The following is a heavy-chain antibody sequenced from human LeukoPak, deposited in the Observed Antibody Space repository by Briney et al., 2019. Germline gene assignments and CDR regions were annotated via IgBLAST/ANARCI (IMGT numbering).Heavy chain of an antibody. CDR3: AKGTPSSSGWLYYGMDV. V-gene: IGHV3-30*18. J-gene: IGHJ6*02. CDR2: ISYDGSNK. Sequence: GGSLRLSCAASGFTFSSYGMHWVRQAPGKGLEWVAVISYDGSNKYYADSVKGRFTISRDNSKNTLYLQMNSLRAEDTAVYYCAKGTPSSSGWLYYGMDVWGQGTTVTVSS. CDR1: GFTFSSYG. D-gene: IGHD6-19*01.